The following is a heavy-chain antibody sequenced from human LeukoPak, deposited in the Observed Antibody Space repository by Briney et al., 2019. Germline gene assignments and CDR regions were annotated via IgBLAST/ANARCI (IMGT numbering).Heavy chain of an antibody. CDR2: ISGSGGST. D-gene: IGHD3-10*01. CDR1: GFTFSSYA. Sequence: GGSLRLSCAASGFTFSSYAMSWVRQAPGKALEWVSAISGSGGSTYYADSVKGRFTISRDNSKNTLYLQMNSLRAEDTAVYYCAKGDGSGTYVPLDYWGQGTLVTVSS. V-gene: IGHV3-23*01. CDR3: AKGDGSGTYVPLDY. J-gene: IGHJ4*02.